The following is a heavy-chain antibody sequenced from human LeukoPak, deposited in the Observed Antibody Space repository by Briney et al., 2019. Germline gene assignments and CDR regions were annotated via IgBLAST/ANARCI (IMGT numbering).Heavy chain of an antibody. CDR3: TRGGQK. CDR2: IRGKPEGGTA. CDR1: GFTFSTYA. V-gene: IGHV3-49*04. Sequence: PGGSLRLSCAASGFTFSTYAMSWVRQAPGKGLEWVGFIRGKPEGGTAEHAASVKGRFTISRDDSKSIVYLQMDSLKTEDTAVYFCTRGGQKWGQGTLVTVSS. D-gene: IGHD3-16*01. J-gene: IGHJ4*02.